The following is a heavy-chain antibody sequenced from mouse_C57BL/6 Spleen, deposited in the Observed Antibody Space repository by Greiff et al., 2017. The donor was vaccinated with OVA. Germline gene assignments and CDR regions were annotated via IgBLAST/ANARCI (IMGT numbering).Heavy chain of an antibody. D-gene: IGHD3-2*02. J-gene: IGHJ4*01. CDR2: IYPGDGDT. Sequence: QVQLQQSGPELVKPGASVKISCKASGYAFSSSWMNWVKQRPGKGLEWIGRIYPGDGDTNYNGKFKGKATLTADKSSSTAYMQLRSLTSEDSAVYFCAREGELRPYAMDYWGQGTSVTVSS. CDR1: GYAFSSSW. CDR3: AREGELRPYAMDY. V-gene: IGHV1-82*01.